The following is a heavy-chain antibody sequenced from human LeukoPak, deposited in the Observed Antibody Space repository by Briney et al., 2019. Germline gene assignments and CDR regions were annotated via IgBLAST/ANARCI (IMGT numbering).Heavy chain of an antibody. CDR3: AREWNDAFDI. CDR2: IIPLFGTA. V-gene: IGHV1-69*01. Sequence: SVKVSCKASGGTFSNFPISWVRQAPGQGLEWMGAIIPLFGTANYAQRFQGRVTITADESTSTAYMELSSLRSEDTAVYYCAREWNDAFDIWGQGTMVTVSS. J-gene: IGHJ3*02. D-gene: IGHD1-1*01. CDR1: GGTFSNFP.